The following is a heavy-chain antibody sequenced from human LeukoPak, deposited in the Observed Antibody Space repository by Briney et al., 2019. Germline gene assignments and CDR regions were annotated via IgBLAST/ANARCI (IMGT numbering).Heavy chain of an antibody. CDR2: IVVGSGNT. CDR3: AAEMVRGPNGKDV. D-gene: IGHD3-10*01. V-gene: IGHV1-58*02. Sequence: SVKVSCKASGFTFTSSAMQWVRQARGQRLEWIGWIVVGSGNTNYAQKFQERVTITRDMSTSTAYMELSSLRSEDTAVYYCAAEMVRGPNGKDVWGQGTTVTVSS. J-gene: IGHJ6*02. CDR1: GFTFTSSA.